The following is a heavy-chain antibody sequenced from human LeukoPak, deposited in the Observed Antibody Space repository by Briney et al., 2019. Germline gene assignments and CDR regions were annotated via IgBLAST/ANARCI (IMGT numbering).Heavy chain of an antibody. CDR1: GFTFSGSA. D-gene: IGHD2-2*01. Sequence: GGSLRLSCAASGFTFSGSAMHWVRQAPGKGLEWVAVISYDGSNKYYADSVKGRFTISRDNSKNTLYLQMNSLRAEDTAVYYCAKDPLGYCSSTSCSTAIRGDYWGQGTLVTVSS. V-gene: IGHV3-30*04. CDR3: AKDPLGYCSSTSCSTAIRGDY. CDR2: ISYDGSNK. J-gene: IGHJ4*02.